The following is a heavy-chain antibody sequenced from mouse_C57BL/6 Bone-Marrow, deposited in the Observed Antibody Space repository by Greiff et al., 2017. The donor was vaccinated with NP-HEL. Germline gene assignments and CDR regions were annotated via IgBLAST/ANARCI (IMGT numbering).Heavy chain of an antibody. Sequence: QVQLQQSGAELARPGASVKMSCKASGYTFTSYTMHWVKQRPGQGLEWIGYINPSSGYTKYNQKFKDKATLTAAKSSSTAYMQLSSLTSEDSAVYYCARLRPYYYGSSHYFDYWGQGTTLTVSS. V-gene: IGHV1-4*01. CDR2: INPSSGYT. CDR1: GYTFTSYT. CDR3: ARLRPYYYGSSHYFDY. D-gene: IGHD1-1*01. J-gene: IGHJ2*01.